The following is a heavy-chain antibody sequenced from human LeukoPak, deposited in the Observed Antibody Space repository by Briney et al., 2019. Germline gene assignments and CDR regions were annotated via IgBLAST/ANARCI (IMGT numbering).Heavy chain of an antibody. J-gene: IGHJ4*02. CDR1: GGSISSYY. Sequence: SETLSLTCTVSGGSISSYYWSWIRQPPGKGLEWIGYIYYSGSTSYNPFLKRRVTISIDTPKNQFSLKLSSVTAADTALYYCGRHHLYHGDGYNYVDYWGQGTLVTVSS. CDR2: IYYSGST. V-gene: IGHV4-59*08. D-gene: IGHD5-24*01. CDR3: GRHHLYHGDGYNYVDY.